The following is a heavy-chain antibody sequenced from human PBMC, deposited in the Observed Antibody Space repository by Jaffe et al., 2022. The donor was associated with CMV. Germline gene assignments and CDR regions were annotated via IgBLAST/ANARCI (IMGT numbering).Heavy chain of an antibody. CDR3: AREMATTDAFDI. J-gene: IGHJ3*02. Sequence: QVQLVQSGAEVKKPGASVKLSCKASGDTLTNDYFHWVRQAPGQGLEWMGIITASGSGSRYAQKFQDRVTMTRDTSTNTVYMELRSLRSEDTALYYCAREMATTDAFDIWGQGTWVTVSS. CDR2: ITASGSGS. CDR1: GDTLTNDY. V-gene: IGHV1-46*01. D-gene: IGHD5-12*01.